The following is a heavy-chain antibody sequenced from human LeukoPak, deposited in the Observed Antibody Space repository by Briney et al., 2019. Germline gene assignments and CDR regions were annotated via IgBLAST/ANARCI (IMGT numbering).Heavy chain of an antibody. CDR3: VREDTPATANY. V-gene: IGHV3-23*01. Sequence: PGGSLRLSCAASGFNFANHGMSWVRQTAGKGLEWVSAISGGGDITYYADSVKGRFTISRDNSKDTLFLQMHSLRPGDTAVYYCVREDTPATANYWGQGTLVTISS. CDR1: GFNFANHG. J-gene: IGHJ4*02. D-gene: IGHD2-21*02. CDR2: ISGGGDIT.